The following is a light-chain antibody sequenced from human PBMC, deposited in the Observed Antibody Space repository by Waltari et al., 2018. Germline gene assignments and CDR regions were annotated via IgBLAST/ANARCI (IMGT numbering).Light chain of an antibody. Sequence: DIQMNQSPSTLSASVGDRVTMTCRASQSISILLAWYQQKPGKAPKLLIYKASSLESGVPSRFSGSGSGTEFALTISSLQPDDFATYFCQQYNTLSPWTFGQGTKVEIK. CDR2: KAS. CDR1: QSISIL. J-gene: IGKJ1*01. V-gene: IGKV1-5*03. CDR3: QQYNTLSPWT.